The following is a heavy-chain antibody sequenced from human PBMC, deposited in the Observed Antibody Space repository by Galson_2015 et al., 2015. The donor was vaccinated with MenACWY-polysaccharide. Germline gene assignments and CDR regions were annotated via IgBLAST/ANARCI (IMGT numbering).Heavy chain of an antibody. Sequence: SVKVSCKASGYTFTSFDINWVRQAPGQGLEWMGWMNPNSHNTGSAQKFQGGVTMTSDTSINTAYMELTSLRSDDAAVYYCARAVGDLDYWGQGTLVTVSS. CDR3: ARAVGDLDY. CDR1: GYTFTSFD. D-gene: IGHD2-21*02. V-gene: IGHV1-8*01. J-gene: IGHJ4*02. CDR2: MNPNSHNT.